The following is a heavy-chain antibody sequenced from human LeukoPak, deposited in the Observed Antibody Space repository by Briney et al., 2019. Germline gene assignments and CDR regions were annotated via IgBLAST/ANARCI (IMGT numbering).Heavy chain of an antibody. J-gene: IGHJ5*02. CDR2: MNPNSGNT. V-gene: IGHV1-8*02. CDR1: GYTFSNFD. CDR3: ARDRKDSPGNWFDP. Sequence: GASVKVSCKASGYTFSNFDVNWVRQATGQGLEWMGWMNPNSGNTGYAQKFQGRVTMTRDTSISTAYMELSRLRSDDTAVYYCARDRKDSPGNWFDPWGQGTLVTVSS. D-gene: IGHD2-15*01.